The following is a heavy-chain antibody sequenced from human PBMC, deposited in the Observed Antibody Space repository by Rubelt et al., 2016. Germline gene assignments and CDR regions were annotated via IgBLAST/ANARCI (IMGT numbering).Heavy chain of an antibody. J-gene: IGHJ5*02. Sequence: FVGEVKKPGASVKVSCKASGYTFTGYYMHWVRQAPGQGLEWMGWINPNSGGTNYAQKFQGRVTMTRDTSISTAYMELSRLRSDDTAVYYCARAVATVGNWFDPWGQGTLVTVSS. D-gene: IGHD3-10*01. CDR3: ARAVATVGNWFDP. CDR2: INPNSGGT. CDR1: GYTFTGYY. V-gene: IGHV1-2*02.